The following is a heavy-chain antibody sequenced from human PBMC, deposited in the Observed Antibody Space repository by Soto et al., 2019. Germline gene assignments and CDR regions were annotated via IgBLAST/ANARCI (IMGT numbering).Heavy chain of an antibody. Sequence: QITLKESGPTLVNPTQTLTLTCTVSGFSLNTDGVGVGWIRQPPGKALEWLALIYWDDDKRYSPSLESRLTITKDTSKNQVVLTMTNMDPADTVRYYCARALGSWGAYYFDYWGQGTLVTVSS. V-gene: IGHV2-5*02. CDR1: GFSLNTDGVG. CDR3: ARALGSWGAYYFDY. D-gene: IGHD3-16*01. J-gene: IGHJ4*02. CDR2: IYWDDDK.